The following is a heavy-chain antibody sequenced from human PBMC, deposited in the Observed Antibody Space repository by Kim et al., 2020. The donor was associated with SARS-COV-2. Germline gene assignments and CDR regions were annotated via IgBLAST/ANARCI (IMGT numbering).Heavy chain of an antibody. CDR2: IIGSGTTI. J-gene: IGHJ4*02. D-gene: IGHD4-4*01. CDR3: ARGPNYSPFDY. V-gene: IGHV3-48*03. Sequence: GGSLRLSCAVSGFTISSYEMNWVRQAPGKGLEWVSYIIGSGTTIYYADSVRGRFTISRDNDKNSLYLQMNSLRAEDTAVYYCARGPNYSPFDYWGQGTLVTVSS. CDR1: GFTISSYE.